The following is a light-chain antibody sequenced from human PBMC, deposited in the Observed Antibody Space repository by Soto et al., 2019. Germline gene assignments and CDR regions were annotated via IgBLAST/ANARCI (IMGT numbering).Light chain of an antibody. V-gene: IGLV2-14*01. CDR2: DVS. CDR1: SSDVGAYDY. CDR3: SSYTSSSTYV. J-gene: IGLJ1*01. Sequence: QSALTQPASVSGSPGQSIAIACTGTSSDVGAYDYDSWYQQHPGKAPKVMIYDVSNRPSGVSNRFSGSKSGNTASLTISGLQAEDEADYYCSSYTSSSTYVFGTGTKVTVL.